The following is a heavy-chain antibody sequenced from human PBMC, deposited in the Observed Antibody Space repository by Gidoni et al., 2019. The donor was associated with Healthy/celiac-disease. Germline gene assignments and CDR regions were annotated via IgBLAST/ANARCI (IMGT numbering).Heavy chain of an antibody. V-gene: IGHV3-9*01. J-gene: IGHJ5*02. CDR3: AKDIDGWGNWFDP. CDR2: ISWNSGSI. Sequence: EVQLVESGGGLVQPGRSLRLSRAASGFTFDDYAIHWVRQAPGKGLEWFSGISWNSGSIGYAASVKGRFTISRDNAKNSLYLQMNSLRAEDTALYYCAKDIDGWGNWFDPWGQGTLVTVSS. D-gene: IGHD3-16*01. CDR1: GFTFDDYA.